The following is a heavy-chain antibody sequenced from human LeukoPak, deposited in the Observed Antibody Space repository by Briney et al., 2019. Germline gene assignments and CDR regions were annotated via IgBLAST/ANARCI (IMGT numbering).Heavy chain of an antibody. CDR1: GGSLISHH. D-gene: IGHD5-18*01. J-gene: IGHJ4*02. CDR3: ARGLVGGRYNYGPYFDS. Sequence: ASETLSLTCTVSGGSLISHHWSWIRQSPEKGLEWIGYIQNTGTTNYNPSLKSRVTMSVDTSKKQLSLSLTSVSAADTAVYFCARGLVGGRYNYGPYFDSWGQGTLVTVSS. CDR2: IQNTGTT. V-gene: IGHV4-59*11.